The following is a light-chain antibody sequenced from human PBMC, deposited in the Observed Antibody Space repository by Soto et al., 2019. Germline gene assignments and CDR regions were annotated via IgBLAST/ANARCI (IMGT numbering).Light chain of an antibody. CDR2: GAS. CDR1: QSVSSSY. J-gene: IGKJ2*01. V-gene: IGKV3-20*01. CDR3: QQYGSSPPT. Sequence: EIVLTQSPGTLSLSPGERATLSCRASQSVSSSYLAWYQQKPGQAPRLLIYGASSRATGIPERFSGSGSGADFTLTISRLVPEDYAVYYCQQYGSSPPTFGQGTTLEIK.